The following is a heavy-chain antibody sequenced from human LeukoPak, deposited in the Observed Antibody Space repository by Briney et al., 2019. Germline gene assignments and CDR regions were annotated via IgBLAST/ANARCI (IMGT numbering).Heavy chain of an antibody. V-gene: IGHV1-69*02. J-gene: IGHJ4*02. CDR1: GGTFSSYT. CDR3: ASTYSKGYSSGWYGDY. D-gene: IGHD6-19*01. Sequence: SVKVSCKASGGTFSSYTISWVRQAPGQGLEWMGRIIPILGIANYAQKFQGRVTITADKSTSTAYMELSSLRSEDTAVYYCASTYSKGYSSGWYGDYWGQGTLVTVSS. CDR2: IIPILGIA.